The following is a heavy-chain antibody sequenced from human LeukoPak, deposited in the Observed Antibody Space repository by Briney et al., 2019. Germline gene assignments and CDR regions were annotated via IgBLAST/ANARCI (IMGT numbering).Heavy chain of an antibody. V-gene: IGHV4-31*03. Sequence: SETLSLTCTVSGGSTSTGGYHWSWIRQHPGKGLEWIGYIYYSGTTYYNPSLKSRLTISVDASKNQFSLKLSSVTAADTAVYYCARAIETYYDDWIGTYYMDVWGKGTTVTVSS. CDR1: GGSTSTGGYH. J-gene: IGHJ6*03. CDR2: IYYSGTT. CDR3: ARAIETYYDDWIGTYYMDV. D-gene: IGHD3-3*01.